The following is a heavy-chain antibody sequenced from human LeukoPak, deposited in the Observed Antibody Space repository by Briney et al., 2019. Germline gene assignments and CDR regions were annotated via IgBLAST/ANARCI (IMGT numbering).Heavy chain of an antibody. D-gene: IGHD3-22*01. Sequence: PSQTLSLTCAVSAGSISSGGYPWSWIRQPPGKGLEWIAYIYHSGNTYYNPSLESRDTISEDRSKNQLSLKLSSVTAADTAVYYYARGGRSGSYGLDVWGQGTTVTVSS. V-gene: IGHV4-30-2*01. CDR2: IYHSGNT. J-gene: IGHJ6*02. CDR3: ARGGRSGSYGLDV. CDR1: AGSISSGGYP.